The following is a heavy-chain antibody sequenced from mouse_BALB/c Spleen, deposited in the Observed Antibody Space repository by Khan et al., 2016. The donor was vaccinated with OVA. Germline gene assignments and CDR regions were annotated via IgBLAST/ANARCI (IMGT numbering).Heavy chain of an antibody. V-gene: IGHV2-6*02. CDR1: GFSLTSYG. J-gene: IGHJ4*01. Sequence: VQLVESGPGLVAPSQSLSITCTVSGFSLTSYGVHWVRQPPGKGLEWLVVIWSDGSPNYNSVLKSRLSISKDNSKSQVFLKMNSLQTDDTAIYYCARGFDGYSSLYAMDYWGQGTSVTVSS. CDR3: ARGFDGYSSLYAMDY. CDR2: IWSDGSP. D-gene: IGHD2-3*01.